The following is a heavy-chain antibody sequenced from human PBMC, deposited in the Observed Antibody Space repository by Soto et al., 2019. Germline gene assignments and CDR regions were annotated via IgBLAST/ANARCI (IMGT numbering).Heavy chain of an antibody. J-gene: IGHJ5*02. CDR2: MYYTGST. D-gene: IGHD3-10*01. CDR3: VRIGDSDTWYRADT. CDR1: GGSVNIGSFY. Sequence: PSLTCTVSGGSVNIGSFYWSWIRQPPGKGLEWIGHMYYTGSTNYNPSLKRRVTISSGTSKNQFSLEVSSVTAADTAVYYCVRIGDSDTWYRADTLGQGILVTVSS. V-gene: IGHV4-61*01.